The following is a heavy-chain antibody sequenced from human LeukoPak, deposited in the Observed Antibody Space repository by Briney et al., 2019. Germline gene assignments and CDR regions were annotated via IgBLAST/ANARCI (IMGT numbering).Heavy chain of an antibody. J-gene: IGHJ5*02. Sequence: PGGSLRLSCAASGFTFSSYSMNWVRQAPGKGLEWVSSISSSSSYIYYADSVKGRFTISRDNAKNSLYLQMNSLRAEDTAVYYCARTAEVVPAAIVGIGWFDPWGQGTLVTVSS. D-gene: IGHD2-2*01. CDR3: ARTAEVVPAAIVGIGWFDP. CDR1: GFTFSSYS. V-gene: IGHV3-21*01. CDR2: ISSSSSYI.